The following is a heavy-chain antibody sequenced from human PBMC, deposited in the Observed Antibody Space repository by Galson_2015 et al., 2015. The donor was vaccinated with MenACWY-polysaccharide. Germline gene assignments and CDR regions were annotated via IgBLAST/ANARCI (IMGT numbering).Heavy chain of an antibody. V-gene: IGHV4-61*01. J-gene: IGHJ1*01. Sequence: SEPLSLTCPVSGVSVSSITDCWSWLRQAPGKGLEWIGYLSSNGRANQNPSLKSRVTISIDTSKNQFSLRLSSVTAADTAIFYCAREPSYRGRFGGLASWGPGTVV. D-gene: IGHD1-26*01. CDR2: LSSNGRA. CDR3: AREPSYRGRFGGLAS. CDR1: GVSVSSITDC.